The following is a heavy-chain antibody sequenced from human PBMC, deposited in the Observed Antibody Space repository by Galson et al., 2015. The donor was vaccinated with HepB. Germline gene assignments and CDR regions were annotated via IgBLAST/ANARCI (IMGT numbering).Heavy chain of an antibody. Sequence: QSGAEVKKPRESLRISCKGSGYSFTSYWISWVRQMPGKGLEWMGRIDPSDSYTNYSPSFQGHVTISADKSISTAYLQWSSLKASDTAMYYCARLGGITMVRGVIDFDYWGQGTLVTVSS. D-gene: IGHD3-10*01. CDR1: GYSFTSYW. V-gene: IGHV5-10-1*01. J-gene: IGHJ4*02. CDR3: ARLGGITMVRGVIDFDY. CDR2: IDPSDSYT.